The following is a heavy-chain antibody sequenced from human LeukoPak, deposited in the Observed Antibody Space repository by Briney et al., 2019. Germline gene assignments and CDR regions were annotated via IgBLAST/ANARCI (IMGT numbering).Heavy chain of an antibody. J-gene: IGHJ4*02. CDR3: ARVRGTYYFDY. CDR2: ISTTSRTI. V-gene: IGHV3-48*01. CDR1: GFTFSSYS. Sequence: GGSLRLSCEPAGFTFSSYSMNWVRQAPGGGLEWVSYISTTSRTIYYAGSVKGRFTISRDNAKNSLYLQMNSLRAEDTAVYYCARVRGTYYFDYWGQGTLVTVSS. D-gene: IGHD1-26*01.